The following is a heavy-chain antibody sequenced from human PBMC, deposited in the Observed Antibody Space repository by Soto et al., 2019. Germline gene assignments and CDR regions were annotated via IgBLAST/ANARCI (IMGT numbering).Heavy chain of an antibody. V-gene: IGHV4-59*01. CDR2: IYYSGST. D-gene: IGHD6-6*01. CDR3: ARGESSSSSQAFDI. CDR1: GGSISSYY. Sequence: ASETLSLTCTVSGGSISSYYWSWIRQPPGKGLEWIGYIYYSGSTNYNPSLKSRVTISVDTSKNQFSLKLSSVTAADTAVYYCARGESSSSSQAFDIWGQGTMVTVSS. J-gene: IGHJ3*02.